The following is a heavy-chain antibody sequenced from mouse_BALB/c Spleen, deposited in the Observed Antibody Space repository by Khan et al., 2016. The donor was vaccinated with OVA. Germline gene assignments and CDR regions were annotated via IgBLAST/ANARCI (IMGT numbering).Heavy chain of an antibody. CDR3: TREWAAWFPY. CDR2: IYPGSDNT. J-gene: IGHJ3*01. V-gene: IGHV1-77*01. CDR1: GYIFTDYN. Sequence: QVQLKESGAELARPGASVKLSCKASGYIFTDYNINWMRQRTGQGLEWIGEIYPGSDNTYYNERFKGKATLTVGKSSSTAYMHLSSLTSEDSAVYFCTREWAAWFPYWGQGTLVTGSA.